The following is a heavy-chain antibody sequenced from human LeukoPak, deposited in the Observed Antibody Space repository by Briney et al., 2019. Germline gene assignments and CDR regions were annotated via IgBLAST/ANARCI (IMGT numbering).Heavy chain of an antibody. Sequence: SETLSLTCTVSGYSISSGYYWGWIRQPPGKGLEWIGSIYHSGSTYYNPSLKSRVTISLDTSKNQFSLKLTSVTAADTAVYYCARYYDFWSGYYDWGQGTLVTVSS. V-gene: IGHV4-38-2*02. J-gene: IGHJ4*02. CDR2: IYHSGST. CDR3: ARYYDFWSGYYD. D-gene: IGHD3-3*01. CDR1: GYSISSGYY.